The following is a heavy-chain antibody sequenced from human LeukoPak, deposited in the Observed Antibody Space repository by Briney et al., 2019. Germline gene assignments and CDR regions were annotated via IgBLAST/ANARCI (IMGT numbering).Heavy chain of an antibody. D-gene: IGHD3-10*01. CDR3: ARDSGISGRTDY. V-gene: IGHV4-31*03. CDR2: IYYSGAT. CDR1: GGSINSGGY. Sequence: SQTLSLTCTVSGGSINSGGYWSWIRQHPGKGLEWIGYIYYSGATYFNPSLKGRVTMSVDTSKNQFSLKLSSVTAADTAVYYCARDSGISGRTDYWGQGTLVTVSS. J-gene: IGHJ4*02.